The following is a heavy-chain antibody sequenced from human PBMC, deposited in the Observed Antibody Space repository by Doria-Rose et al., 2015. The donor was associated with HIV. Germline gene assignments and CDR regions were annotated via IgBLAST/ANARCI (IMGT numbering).Heavy chain of an antibody. J-gene: IGHJ4*02. D-gene: IGHD6-13*01. CDR1: GVSLSSPGMG. CDR2: IFSDDER. V-gene: IGHV2-26*01. CDR3: ARIKSSRWYHKYYFDF. Sequence: QVQLVQSGPVLVKPTETLTLTCTVSGVSLSSPGMGVSWIRQPPGKALEWLANIFSDDERSYKTSLKSRLTIAMCTSKSQVVLTMTDMDPVDTATYHCARIKSSRWYHKYYFDFWGQGTLVIVSA.